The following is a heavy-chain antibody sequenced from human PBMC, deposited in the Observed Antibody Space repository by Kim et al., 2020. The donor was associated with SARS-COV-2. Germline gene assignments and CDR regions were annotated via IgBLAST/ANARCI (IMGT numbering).Heavy chain of an antibody. J-gene: IGHJ4*02. CDR3: AKGPVDTAMAPDN. Sequence: GGSLRLSCAASGFTFSNYAMSWVRQAPGKGLEWVSAISASDTNTFYADSVQGRFTISRDNSKNMLYLQMNSLRVEDTAVFYCAKGPVDTAMAPDNWGQGTLVTVSS. CDR2: ISASDTNT. V-gene: IGHV3-23*01. D-gene: IGHD5-18*01. CDR1: GFTFSNYA.